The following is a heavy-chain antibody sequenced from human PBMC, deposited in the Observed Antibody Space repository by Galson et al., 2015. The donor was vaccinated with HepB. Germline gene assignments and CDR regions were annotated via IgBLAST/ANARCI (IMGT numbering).Heavy chain of an antibody. V-gene: IGHV1-18*01. J-gene: IGHJ4*02. CDR3: ARSIAARLYYFDY. D-gene: IGHD6-6*01. CDR2: ISAYNGNT. CDR1: GYTFTSYG. Sequence: SVKVSCKASGYTFTSYGISWVRQAPGQGLEWMGWISAYNGNTSYAQKLQGRVTMTTDTSTSTAYLQWSSLKASDTAMYYCARSIAARLYYFDYWGQGTLVTVSS.